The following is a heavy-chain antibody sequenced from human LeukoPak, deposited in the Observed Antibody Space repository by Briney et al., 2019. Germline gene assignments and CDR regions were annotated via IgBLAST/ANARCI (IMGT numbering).Heavy chain of an antibody. J-gene: IGHJ4*02. V-gene: IGHV1-2*02. CDR2: INPNSGGT. Sequence: ASVKVSCKASGYTFTVYYMHWVRQAPGQGLEWMGWINPNSGGTNYAQKFQGRVTMTRDTSISTAYMELSRLRSDDTAVYYCARGVYDSSGQTVCWGQGTLVTVSS. CDR3: ARGVYDSSGQTVC. D-gene: IGHD3-22*01. CDR1: GYTFTVYY.